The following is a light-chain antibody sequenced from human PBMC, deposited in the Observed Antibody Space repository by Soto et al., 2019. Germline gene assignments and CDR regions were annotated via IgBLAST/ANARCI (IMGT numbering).Light chain of an antibody. CDR2: VVT. V-gene: IGLV2-8*01. CDR3: SSFAGGGNPVL. J-gene: IGLJ2*01. Sequence: QSALTQPPSASGYLGQSVTISCTGTSSDVGGYNYVSWHQQHPGKAPKVMIYVVTKRPPGVPDRFSGSKSGNTASLTVSGLQAEDEADYYCSSFAGGGNPVLLGGGTKVTVL. CDR1: SSDVGGYNY.